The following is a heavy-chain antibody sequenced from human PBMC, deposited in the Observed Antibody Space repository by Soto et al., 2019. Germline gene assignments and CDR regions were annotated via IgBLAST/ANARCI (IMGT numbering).Heavy chain of an antibody. CDR3: GRVMIGTSRHTDSDY. J-gene: IGHJ4*02. D-gene: IGHD2-2*01. Sequence: SETLSLTCSVSGASISSRDYYWGWIRQTPGKGLEWIGNIDYNGVTYYNPSLKSRVTVSKDTSKNQFSLKVASATAADTAIYYCGRVMIGTSRHTDSDYWGQGTQVTVSS. V-gene: IGHV4-39*01. CDR1: GASISSRDYY. CDR2: IDYNGVT.